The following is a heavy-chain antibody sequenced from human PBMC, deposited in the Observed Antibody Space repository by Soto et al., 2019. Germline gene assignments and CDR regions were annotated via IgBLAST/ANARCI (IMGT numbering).Heavy chain of an antibody. CDR1: GFTFSSYG. CDR3: ARGRNYYDSSGYFFDS. D-gene: IGHD3-22*01. Sequence: PGGSLRLSCAASGFTFSSYGMHWVRQAPGKGLEWVTVISYDGSDKYYADSVKGRFTTSRDNSENTLFLQVNNPRPDDTAAYYCARGRNYYDSSGYFFDSWGQGTLVTVSS. J-gene: IGHJ4*02. V-gene: IGHV3-30*12. CDR2: ISYDGSDK.